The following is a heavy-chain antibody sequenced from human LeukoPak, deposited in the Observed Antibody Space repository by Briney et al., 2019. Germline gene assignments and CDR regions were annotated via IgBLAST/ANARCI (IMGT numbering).Heavy chain of an antibody. Sequence: TGGSLRLSCAASEFIFSGYWMNWVRQAPGKGLEWVANIKQDGSEKQYVDSVRGRFTISRDNAKNSLYLQMNSLRVEDTAVYYCARDGFVGAADYWGQGTLVTVSP. CDR3: ARDGFVGAADY. D-gene: IGHD6-13*01. CDR2: IKQDGSEK. CDR1: EFIFSGYW. V-gene: IGHV3-7*01. J-gene: IGHJ4*02.